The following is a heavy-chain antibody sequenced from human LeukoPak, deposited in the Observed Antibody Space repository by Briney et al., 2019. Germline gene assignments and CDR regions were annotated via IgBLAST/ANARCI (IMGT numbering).Heavy chain of an antibody. J-gene: IGHJ4*02. D-gene: IGHD6-19*01. V-gene: IGHV4-4*02. CDR1: GGSISSSNW. CDR2: IYYSGST. CDR3: ARAFKGYSSGWYTVFDH. Sequence: SGTLSLTCAVSGGSISSSNWWSWVRQPPGKGLEWIGYIYYSGSTNYNPSLKSRVTISVDTSKNQFSLKLSSVTAADTAVYYCARAFKGYSSGWYTVFDHWGQGTLVTVSS.